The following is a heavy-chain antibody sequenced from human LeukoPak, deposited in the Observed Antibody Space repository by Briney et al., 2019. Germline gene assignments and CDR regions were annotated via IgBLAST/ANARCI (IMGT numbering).Heavy chain of an antibody. Sequence: PGGSLRLPCAASGFTFDDYAMHWVRQAPGKGLEWVSGISWNSGSIGYADSVKGRFTISRDNAKNSLYLQMNSLRAEDTAVYYCARDNYDFWSGYPCFDYXXXGXXXTVSS. D-gene: IGHD3-3*01. CDR3: ARDNYDFWSGYPCFDY. J-gene: IGHJ4*02. V-gene: IGHV3-9*01. CDR2: ISWNSGSI. CDR1: GFTFDDYA.